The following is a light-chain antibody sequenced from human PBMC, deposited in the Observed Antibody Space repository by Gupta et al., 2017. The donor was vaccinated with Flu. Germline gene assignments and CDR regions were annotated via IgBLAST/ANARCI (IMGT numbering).Light chain of an antibody. CDR2: AAS. V-gene: IGKV1-9*01. CDR3: QQLNSYPLT. J-gene: IGKJ3*01. CDR1: QGISSY. Sequence: ITCRASQGISSYLAWYQQQPGKAPKLLIYAASTLQSGVPSRFSGSGSGTEFTLTISSLQPEDFATYYCQQLNSYPLTFGPGTKVDIK.